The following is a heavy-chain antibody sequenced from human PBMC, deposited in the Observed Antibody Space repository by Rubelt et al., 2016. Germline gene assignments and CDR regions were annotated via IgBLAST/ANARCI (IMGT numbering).Heavy chain of an antibody. CDR1: GYTFTGSY. CDR3: ARDYRNGIAVAGTLFGY. J-gene: IGHJ4*02. Sequence: QVQLVQSGAEVKNPGASVKVSCKASGYTFTGSYLHWVRQAPGQGLEWMGWISAYNGITNYAQKLQDRFTMTIDISTTTAYMELRRLRSDDTAVYYWARDYRNGIAVAGTLFGYWGQGTLVTVSS. CDR2: ISAYNGIT. D-gene: IGHD6-19*01. V-gene: IGHV1-18*04.